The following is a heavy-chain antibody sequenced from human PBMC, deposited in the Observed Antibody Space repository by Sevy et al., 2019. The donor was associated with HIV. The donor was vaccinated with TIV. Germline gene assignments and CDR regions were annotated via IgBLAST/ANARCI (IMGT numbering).Heavy chain of an antibody. D-gene: IGHD2-8*01. CDR2: LFFGCGKI. CDR1: GFDFSIYS. Sequence: GGSLRLSCAASGFDFSIYSMSWVRQAPGKGLEWVSTLFFGCGKINYADSVKGRFTISRDNCKSSVYLQMNNMRVEDTAVYYCAREGCTKPHDYWGQGTLVTVSS. CDR3: AREGCTKPHDY. J-gene: IGHJ4*02. V-gene: IGHV3-23*01.